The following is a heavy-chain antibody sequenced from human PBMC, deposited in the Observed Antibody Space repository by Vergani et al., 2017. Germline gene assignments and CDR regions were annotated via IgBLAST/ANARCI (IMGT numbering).Heavy chain of an antibody. CDR1: GGSFSGYY. V-gene: IGHV4-34*01. J-gene: IGHJ6*03. CDR3: AGGTSRDRDYYYYYMDV. D-gene: IGHD2-2*01. Sequence: QVQLQQWGAGLLKPSETLSLTCAVYGGSFSGYYWSWIRQHPGKGLEWIGYIYYSGSTYYNPSLKSRVTISVDTSKNQFSLKLSSVTAADTAVYYCAGGTSRDRDYYYYYMDVWGKGTTVTVSS. CDR2: IYYSGST.